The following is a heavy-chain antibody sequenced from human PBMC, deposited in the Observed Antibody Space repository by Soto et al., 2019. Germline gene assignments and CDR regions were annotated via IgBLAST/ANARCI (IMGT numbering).Heavy chain of an antibody. J-gene: IGHJ3*02. D-gene: IGHD6-13*01. CDR1: GYTFTGYY. CDR3: ARDTSAADAFDI. Sequence: ASVKVSCKASGYTFTGYYMHWVRQAPGQGLEWMGWINPNSGGTNYAQKFQGRVTMTRDTSISTAYMELSRLRSDDTAVYYCARDTSAADAFDIWGQGTMVTVSS. CDR2: INPNSGGT. V-gene: IGHV1-2*02.